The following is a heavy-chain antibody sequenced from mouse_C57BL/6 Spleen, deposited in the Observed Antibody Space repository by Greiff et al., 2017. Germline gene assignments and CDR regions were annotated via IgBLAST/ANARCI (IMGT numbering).Heavy chain of an antibody. J-gene: IGHJ3*01. V-gene: IGHV1-5*01. Sequence: EVQLQQSGSVLVRPGASVKMSCKTSGYTFTSYWMHWVKQRPGQGLEWIGAIDPGTSDNSYNQKFKGKAKLTAVTSASTSYMVLISLQNEDSAVYYCTRSDYDYDWFAYWGQGTLVTVSA. CDR1: GYTFTSYW. CDR3: TRSDYDYDWFAY. CDR2: IDPGTSDN. D-gene: IGHD2-4*01.